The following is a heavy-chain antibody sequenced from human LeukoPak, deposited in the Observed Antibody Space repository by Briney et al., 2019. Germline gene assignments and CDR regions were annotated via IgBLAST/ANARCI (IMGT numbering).Heavy chain of an antibody. V-gene: IGHV4-4*07. CDR3: ARGIGYSSSWYGEDYYYYMDV. Sequence: SETLSLTCTVSGGSISSYYWSWIRQPAGKGLEWIGRIYTSGSTNYNPSLTSRVTMSVDTSKNQFSLKLSSVTAADTAVYYCARGIGYSSSWYGEDYYYYMDVWGKGTTVSISS. D-gene: IGHD6-13*01. CDR1: GGSISSYY. J-gene: IGHJ6*03. CDR2: IYTSGST.